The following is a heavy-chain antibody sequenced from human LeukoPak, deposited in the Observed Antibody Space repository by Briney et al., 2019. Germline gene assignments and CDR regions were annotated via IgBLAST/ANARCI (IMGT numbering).Heavy chain of an antibody. J-gene: IGHJ4*02. CDR1: GYTFTGYY. CDR3: ARGGRGSGWSYYLDY. CDR2: INPNSGGT. D-gene: IGHD6-19*01. V-gene: IGHV1-2*02. Sequence: ASVKVSCKASGYTFTGYYMHWVRQAPGQGLEWMGWINPNSGGTNYAQKFQGRVTMTRDTSISTAYMELSRLRSDDTAVYYCARGGRGSGWSYYLDYWGQGTLVTVSS.